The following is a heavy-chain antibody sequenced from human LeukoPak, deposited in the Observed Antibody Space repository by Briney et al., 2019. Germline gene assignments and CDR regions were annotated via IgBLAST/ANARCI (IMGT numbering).Heavy chain of an antibody. CDR1: GFTFSSYS. CDR2: ISSSSSYI. CDR3: ARGNRRNDYVWASYRYSGDVFDI. J-gene: IGHJ3*02. D-gene: IGHD3-16*02. V-gene: IGHV3-21*01. Sequence: GGSLRLSCAASGFTFSSYSMNWVRQAPGKGLEWVSSISSSSSYIYYADSVKGRFTISRDNAKNSLYLQMNSLRAEDTAVYYCARGNRRNDYVWASYRYSGDVFDIWGQGTIVTVSS.